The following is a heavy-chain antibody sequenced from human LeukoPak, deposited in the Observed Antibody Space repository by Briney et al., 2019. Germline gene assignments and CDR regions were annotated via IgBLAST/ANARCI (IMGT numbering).Heavy chain of an antibody. Sequence: GGSLRLSCTASQFTFSIYAMSWARQAPGKGLEWVSDISGSGSSTYYADSVKGRFTISRDNSNNTVYLQMKSLRAEDTALYYCAKSPLHTGTTRVWFDPWGQGTLVTVSS. D-gene: IGHD1-1*01. CDR1: QFTFSIYA. CDR3: AKSPLHTGTTRVWFDP. V-gene: IGHV3-23*01. J-gene: IGHJ5*02. CDR2: ISGSGSST.